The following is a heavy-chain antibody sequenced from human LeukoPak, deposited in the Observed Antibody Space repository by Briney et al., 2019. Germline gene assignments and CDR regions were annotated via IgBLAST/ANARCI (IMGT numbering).Heavy chain of an antibody. CDR3: AKRGVVIRAIIVVGFHKKAYYFDY. CDR1: GFTFSSYA. Sequence: GRSLRLSCAASGFTFSSYAMHWVSQAPGKGLEWVAVISYDGSNKYYADSVKGRFTVSRDNPKNTLWLQMNSLRAEDTAVYFCAKRGVVIRAIIVVGFHKKAYYFDYWGRGALVTVSS. CDR2: ISYDGSNK. D-gene: IGHD2-15*01. J-gene: IGHJ4*02. V-gene: IGHV3-30*04.